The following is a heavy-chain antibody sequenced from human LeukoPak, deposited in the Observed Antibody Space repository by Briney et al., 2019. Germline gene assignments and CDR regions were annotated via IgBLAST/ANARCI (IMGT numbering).Heavy chain of an antibody. D-gene: IGHD3-9*01. J-gene: IGHJ6*03. CDR1: GYTFTSYG. V-gene: IGHV1-18*01. CDR2: ISAYNGNT. Sequence: ASVKVSCKASGYTFTSYGISWVRQAPGQGLEWMGWISAYNGNTNYPQKLQGRVTMTTDTSTSTAYMELRSLRSDDTAVYYCARSDAYYDILTGYYTPRFYYYYMDVWGKGTTVTVSS. CDR3: ARSDAYYDILTGYYTPRFYYYYMDV.